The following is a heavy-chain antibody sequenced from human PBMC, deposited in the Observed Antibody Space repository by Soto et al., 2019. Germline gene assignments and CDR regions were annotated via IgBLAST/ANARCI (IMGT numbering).Heavy chain of an antibody. J-gene: IGHJ4*02. D-gene: IGHD1-26*01. CDR2: INAGNGNT. Sequence: GASVKVSCKTSGYTFSSYGVNWVRQAPGQRLEWMGWINAGNGNTKYSQKCQGRVTITRDTSASTAYMELSSLRSEDTAVYYCARVRTGGSYRSYDYWGQGTLVTVSS. V-gene: IGHV1-3*01. CDR1: GYTFSSYG. CDR3: ARVRTGGSYRSYDY.